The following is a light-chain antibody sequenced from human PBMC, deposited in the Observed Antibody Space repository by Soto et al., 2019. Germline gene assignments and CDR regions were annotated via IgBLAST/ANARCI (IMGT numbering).Light chain of an antibody. J-gene: IGKJ4*01. CDR3: QQYNSYALT. Sequence: DIQMTQSPSTLSASVGDRVTITCRASQSISSWLAWYQQKPGKAPKLLIYKASSLESGIPSRFSGSGSGTEFTLTISSLQPDDFATYYCQQYNSYALTFGGGTKVEIK. V-gene: IGKV1-5*03. CDR2: KAS. CDR1: QSISSW.